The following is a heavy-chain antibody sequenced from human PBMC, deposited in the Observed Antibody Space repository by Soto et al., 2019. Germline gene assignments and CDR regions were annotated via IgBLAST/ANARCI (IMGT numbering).Heavy chain of an antibody. CDR1: GYAFTSYC. CDR2: ISTYNGDT. CDR3: ARSSEIIFGPAAGAFDI. Sequence: ASVKVSCKASGYAFTSYCFNWVLQAPGQGLEWVGWISTYNGDTLFARRLQDRVTMTTDTSTNTAYMELRSLRAEDTAVYYCARSSEIIFGPAAGAFDIWGQGTMVTVSS. D-gene: IGHD2-2*01. J-gene: IGHJ3*02. V-gene: IGHV1-18*01.